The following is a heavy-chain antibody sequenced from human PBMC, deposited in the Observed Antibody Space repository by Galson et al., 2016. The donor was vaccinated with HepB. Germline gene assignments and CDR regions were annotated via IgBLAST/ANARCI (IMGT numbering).Heavy chain of an antibody. J-gene: IGHJ4*02. CDR2: IWHDAKNQ. D-gene: IGHD5-24*01. CDR3: AKGRWDFDS. Sequence: SLRLSCAASGFNFRNFAMHWVRQAPGKGLEWLAVIWHDAKNQFYADSVKGRFTISRDNSKNTVYLQMHSLRGEDTAVYYCAKGRWDFDSWGQGTLVTVSS. CDR1: GFNFRNFA. V-gene: IGHV3-30*04.